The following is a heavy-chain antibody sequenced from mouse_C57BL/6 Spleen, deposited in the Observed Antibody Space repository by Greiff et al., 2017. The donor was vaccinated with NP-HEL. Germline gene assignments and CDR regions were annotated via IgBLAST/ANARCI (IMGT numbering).Heavy chain of an antibody. J-gene: IGHJ4*01. CDR1: GFTFSDYG. Sequence: EVQLVESGGGLVKPGGPLKLSCAASGFTFSDYGMHWVRQAPEKGLEWVAYISSGSSTIYYADTVKGRFTISRDNAKNTLFLQMTSLRSEDTAMYYCARLWNYYYAMDYWGQGTSVTVSS. D-gene: IGHD1-1*02. V-gene: IGHV5-17*01. CDR3: ARLWNYYYAMDY. CDR2: ISSGSSTI.